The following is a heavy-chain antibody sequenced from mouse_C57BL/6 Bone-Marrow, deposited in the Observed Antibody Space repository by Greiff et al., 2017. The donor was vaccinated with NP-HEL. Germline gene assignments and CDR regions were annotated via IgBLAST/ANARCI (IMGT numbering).Heavy chain of an antibody. D-gene: IGHD1-1*01. CDR1: GYTFTSYW. CDR3: ARSGDYYGSSHYYAMDY. J-gene: IGHJ4*01. Sequence: QVQLQQPGAELVMPGASVKLSCKASGYTFTSYWMHWVKQRPGQGLEWIGEIDPSDSYTNYNQKFKGKSTLTVDKSSSTAYMQLSSLTYEDSAVYYCARSGDYYGSSHYYAMDYWGQGTSVTVSS. V-gene: IGHV1-69*01. CDR2: IDPSDSYT.